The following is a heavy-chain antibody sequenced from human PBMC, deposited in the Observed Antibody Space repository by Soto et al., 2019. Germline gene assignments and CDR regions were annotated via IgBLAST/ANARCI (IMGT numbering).Heavy chain of an antibody. Sequence: GSLRLSCAASGFTFSSYAMSWVRQAPGKGLEWVSAISGSGGSTYYADSVKGRFTISRDNSKNTLYLQMNSLSAEDTAVYYCAKESTAYQVSYWARWAQGTVVPVSS. CDR2: ISGSGGST. J-gene: IGHJ4*02. CDR3: AKESTAYQVSYWAR. V-gene: IGHV3-23*01. CDR1: GFTFSSYA. D-gene: IGHD2-2*01.